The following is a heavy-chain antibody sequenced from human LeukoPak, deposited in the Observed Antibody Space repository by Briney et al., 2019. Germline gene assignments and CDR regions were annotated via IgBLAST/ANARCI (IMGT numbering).Heavy chain of an antibody. CDR2: IYYSGST. D-gene: IGHD2-21*02. V-gene: IGHV4-59*01. Sequence: SETLSLTCAVYGGSFSGYYWSWIRQPPGKGLEWIGYIYYSGSTNYNPSLKSRVTFSVDTSKNQFSLRLISVTAADTAVYYCARVKGVVTPILDYWGQGTLVTVSS. CDR1: GGSFSGYY. CDR3: ARVKGVVTPILDY. J-gene: IGHJ4*02.